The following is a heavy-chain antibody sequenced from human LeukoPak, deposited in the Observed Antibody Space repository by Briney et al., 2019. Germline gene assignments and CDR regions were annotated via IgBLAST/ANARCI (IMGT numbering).Heavy chain of an antibody. Sequence: GGSLRLSCAASGFTFSSYAMHWVRQAPGKGLEWVAVISYDGSNKYYADSVKGRFTISRDNSKNTLYLQMNSLRAEDTAVYYCAKDSRVITLSLWYWGQGTLVTVSS. J-gene: IGHJ4*02. CDR1: GFTFSSYA. CDR2: ISYDGSNK. CDR3: AKDSRVITLSLWY. D-gene: IGHD3-10*01. V-gene: IGHV3-30*04.